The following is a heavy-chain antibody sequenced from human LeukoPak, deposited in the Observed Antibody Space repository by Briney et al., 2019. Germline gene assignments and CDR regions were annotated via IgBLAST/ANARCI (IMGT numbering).Heavy chain of an antibody. Sequence: GASVKVSCKASGYTFTSYYMHWVRQAPGQGLEWMGIINPSGGSTSYAQKFQGRVTMTEDTSTDTAYMELSSLRSEDTAVYYCATGSGSYLVPLFDYWGQGTLVTVSS. CDR1: GYTFTSYY. D-gene: IGHD1-26*01. V-gene: IGHV1-46*01. CDR3: ATGSGSYLVPLFDY. CDR2: INPSGGST. J-gene: IGHJ4*02.